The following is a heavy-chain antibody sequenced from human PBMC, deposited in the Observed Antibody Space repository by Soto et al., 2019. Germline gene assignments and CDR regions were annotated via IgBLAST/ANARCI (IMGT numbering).Heavy chain of an antibody. CDR1: GFMFSSYR. CDR3: ARDLTTYGSPHFDY. CDR2: INSGGTYR. Sequence: EVQLVESGGGLVKRGGSLTLSCAASGFMFSSYRMNWVRQAPGKGLEWVSSINSGGTYRYYADSVQGRFTISRNNARKSFYLQMNSLGVEDTAVYYCARDLTTYGSPHFDYWGQGTLVTVFS. J-gene: IGHJ4*02. D-gene: IGHD3-10*01. V-gene: IGHV3-21*01.